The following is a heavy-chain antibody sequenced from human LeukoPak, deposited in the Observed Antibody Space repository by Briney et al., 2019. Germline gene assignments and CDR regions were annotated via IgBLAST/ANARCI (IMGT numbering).Heavy chain of an antibody. Sequence: LPGGSLRLSCAASGFTFSSYGMSWVRQAPGKGLEWVSAISGSGGSTYYADSVKGRFTISRDNAKNSLYLQMNSLRAEDTALYYCAKDKGSGYDSNLYYFDYWGQGTLVTVSS. CDR1: GFTFSSYG. CDR3: AKDKGSGYDSNLYYFDY. D-gene: IGHD5-12*01. V-gene: IGHV3-23*01. J-gene: IGHJ4*02. CDR2: ISGSGGST.